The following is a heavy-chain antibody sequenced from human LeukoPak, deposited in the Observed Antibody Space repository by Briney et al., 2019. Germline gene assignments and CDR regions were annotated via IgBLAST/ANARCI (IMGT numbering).Heavy chain of an antibody. D-gene: IGHD6-13*01. CDR1: GYTFTIYA. J-gene: IGHJ3*02. CDR3: ARVRSSWSNDAFDI. CDR2: INTNTGNP. Sequence: ASVKVSCKASGYTFTIYAMNWVRQAPGQGLEWMGWINTNTGNPTYAQGFTGRFVFSLDTSVSTAYLQISSLKAEDTAVYYCARVRSSWSNDAFDIWGQGTMVTVSS. V-gene: IGHV7-4-1*02.